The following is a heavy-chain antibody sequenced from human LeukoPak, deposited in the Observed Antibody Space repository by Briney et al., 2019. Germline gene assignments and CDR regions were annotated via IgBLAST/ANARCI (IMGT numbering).Heavy chain of an antibody. Sequence: ASVKVSCKASGYTFTGYNMQWGRQGPGQGVERMGWINTNSGGRNYAQKLQGRVTMTRDTSISTAYMDLSTLRSDDTAVYYCARDRMDYYDSSGSVDYWGQGTLVTVSS. CDR2: INTNSGGR. J-gene: IGHJ4*02. CDR1: GYTFTGYN. CDR3: ARDRMDYYDSSGSVDY. V-gene: IGHV1-2*02. D-gene: IGHD3-22*01.